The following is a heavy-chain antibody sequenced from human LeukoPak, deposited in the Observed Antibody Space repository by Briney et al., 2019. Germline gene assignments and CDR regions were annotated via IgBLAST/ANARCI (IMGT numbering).Heavy chain of an antibody. J-gene: IGHJ4*02. CDR3: ASSDLVWDY. Sequence: GGSLRLSCAASGFTFRSYDLSWVRQAPGKGLECVSAISRGVGSTYYADSVKGRFTISRDNSKNTLYLQMNSLRAEDTAVYYCASSDLVWDYWGQGTLVTVSS. CDR2: ISRGVGST. D-gene: IGHD3-16*01. V-gene: IGHV3-23*01. CDR1: GFTFRSYD.